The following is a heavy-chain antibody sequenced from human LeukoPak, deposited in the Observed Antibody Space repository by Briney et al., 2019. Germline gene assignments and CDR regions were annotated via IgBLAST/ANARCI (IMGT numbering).Heavy chain of an antibody. D-gene: IGHD6-13*01. Sequence: SETLSLTCTVSGDSLSTGDYYWSWIRQPPGKGLEWIGYIYHDGTASYTPSLKSRVTISVDRSKNQFSLKLSSVTAADTAVYYCAILAAAGARKFLFFDYWGQGTLVTVSS. V-gene: IGHV4-30-2*01. CDR3: AILAAAGARKFLFFDY. J-gene: IGHJ4*02. CDR2: IYHDGTA. CDR1: GDSLSTGDYY.